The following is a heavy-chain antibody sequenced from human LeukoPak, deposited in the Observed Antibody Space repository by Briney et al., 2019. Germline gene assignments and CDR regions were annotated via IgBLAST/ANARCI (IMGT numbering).Heavy chain of an antibody. Sequence: SETLSLTCAVYGGSFSGYYWSWIRQPPGKGLEWIGEINHSGSTNYNPSLKSRVTISVDTSKNQFSLKLSSVTAADTAVYYCARGPQTNRYYYGSGSPTRSGMDVWGQGTTVTVSS. CDR2: INHSGST. D-gene: IGHD3-10*01. V-gene: IGHV4-34*01. J-gene: IGHJ6*02. CDR3: ARGPQTNRYYYGSGSPTRSGMDV. CDR1: GGSFSGYY.